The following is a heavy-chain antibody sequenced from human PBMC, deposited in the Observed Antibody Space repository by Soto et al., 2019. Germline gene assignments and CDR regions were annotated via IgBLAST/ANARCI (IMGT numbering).Heavy chain of an antibody. Sequence: QVQLQESGPGLVKPSQTLSLTCTVSGGSISSGAYYGSWIRQHPGKGLEWIGNIYYSGSTNYNPSLKSRVILSVETSNNQFSLKVSSVTAADTAVYYCALVDFGDYEFDYWGQGTQVTVSS. CDR2: IYYSGST. D-gene: IGHD4-17*01. J-gene: IGHJ4*02. V-gene: IGHV4-31*03. CDR1: GGSISSGAYY. CDR3: ALVDFGDYEFDY.